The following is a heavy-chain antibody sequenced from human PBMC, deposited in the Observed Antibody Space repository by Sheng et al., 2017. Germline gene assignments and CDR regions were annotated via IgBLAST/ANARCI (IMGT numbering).Heavy chain of an antibody. CDR3: ARRRGYSYGNTYYYYMDV. CDR2: INHSGST. D-gene: IGHD5-18*01. CDR1: GGSFSGYY. J-gene: IGHJ6*03. V-gene: IGHV4-34*01. Sequence: QVQLQQWGAGLLKPSETLSLTCAVYGGSFSGYYWSWIRQPPGKGLEWIGEINHSGSTNYNPSLKSRVTISVDTSKNQFSLKLSSVTAADTAVYYCARRRGYSYGNTYYYYMDVWAEGPRHRLL.